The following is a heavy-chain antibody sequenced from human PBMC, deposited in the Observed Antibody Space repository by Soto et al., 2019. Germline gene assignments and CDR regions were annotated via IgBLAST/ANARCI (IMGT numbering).Heavy chain of an antibody. CDR1: GGTFSSYA. D-gene: IGHD2-15*01. Sequence: SVKVSCKASGGTFSSYAISWVRQAPGQGLEWMGGIIPIFGTANYAQKFQGRVTITADESTSTAYMELSSLRSEDTAVYYCARAGYCRGGSCYNDGGYAFDIWGQGTMVTVSS. J-gene: IGHJ3*02. CDR3: ARAGYCRGGSCYNDGGYAFDI. CDR2: IIPIFGTA. V-gene: IGHV1-69*13.